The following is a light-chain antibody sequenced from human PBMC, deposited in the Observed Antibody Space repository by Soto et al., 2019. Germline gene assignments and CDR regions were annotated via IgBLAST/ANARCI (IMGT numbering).Light chain of an antibody. CDR1: QSISSTN. V-gene: IGKV3-20*01. Sequence: EIVLTQSPGTLSLSPGERATLSCRASQSISSTNLAWYQHKPGQAPRLVIHAASSRATGIPDRFSGSGSGTDFTLTISTLEPEDFAVYYCHHYGTSPTFGGGTKVEIK. J-gene: IGKJ4*01. CDR3: HHYGTSPT. CDR2: AAS.